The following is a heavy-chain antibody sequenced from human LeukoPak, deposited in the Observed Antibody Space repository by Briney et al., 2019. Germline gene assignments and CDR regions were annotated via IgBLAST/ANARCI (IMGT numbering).Heavy chain of an antibody. CDR3: ARGPGVAGTDY. CDR2: INHSGST. CDR1: GGSFGGYY. J-gene: IGHJ4*02. Sequence: SETLSLTCAVYGGSFGGYYWSWIRQPPGKGLEWIGEINHSGSTNYNPSHKSRVTISVDTSKNQFSLKLSSVTAADTAVYYCARGPGVAGTDYWGQGTLVTVSS. D-gene: IGHD6-19*01. V-gene: IGHV4-34*01.